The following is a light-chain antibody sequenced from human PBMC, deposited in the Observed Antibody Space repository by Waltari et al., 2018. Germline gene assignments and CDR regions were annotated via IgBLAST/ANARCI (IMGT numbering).Light chain of an antibody. CDR2: GAS. CDR1: QSVSSN. Sequence: EVVMTQSPATLSVSPGERATLSCRASQSVSSNLAWYQQKPGQAPRLLIYGASTRATGIPARVSCRGAGTEFTLTISSLQSEDFAVYYCQQYNNWPPWTFGQGTKVEIK. CDR3: QQYNNWPPWT. J-gene: IGKJ1*01. V-gene: IGKV3-15*01.